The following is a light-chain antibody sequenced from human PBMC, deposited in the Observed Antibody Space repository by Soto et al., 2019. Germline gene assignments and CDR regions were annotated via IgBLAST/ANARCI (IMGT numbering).Light chain of an antibody. V-gene: IGLV2-23*03. CDR1: SSDVGSYNL. J-gene: IGLJ2*01. Sequence: QLVLTQPASVSGSPGQSITISCTGTSSDVGSYNLVSWYQQHPGKAPKLMIYEGSKRPSGVSNRFSGSKSANTASLTISGLQAEDEADYYCCSYAGSMTFVFGGGTKLTVL. CDR3: CSYAGSMTFV. CDR2: EGS.